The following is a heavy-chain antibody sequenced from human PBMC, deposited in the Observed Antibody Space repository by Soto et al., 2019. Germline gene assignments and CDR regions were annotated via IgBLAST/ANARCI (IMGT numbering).Heavy chain of an antibody. Sequence: GGSLRLSCAASGFTFSSYGMHWVRQAPGKGLEWVAVISYDGSNKYYADSVKGRFTISRDNSKNTLYLQMNSLRAEDTAVYYCAKDGRGYCSSTSCPGEDPWGQGTLVTVSS. CDR2: ISYDGSNK. V-gene: IGHV3-30*18. D-gene: IGHD2-2*01. CDR3: AKDGRGYCSSTSCPGEDP. J-gene: IGHJ5*02. CDR1: GFTFSSYG.